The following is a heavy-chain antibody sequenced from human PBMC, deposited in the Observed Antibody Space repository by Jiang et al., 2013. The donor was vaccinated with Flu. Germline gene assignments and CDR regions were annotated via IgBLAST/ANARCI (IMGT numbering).Heavy chain of an antibody. CDR1: GGSISSYY. CDR3: ARVWDGGSYETGEYYFDY. V-gene: IGHV4-59*13. D-gene: IGHD1-26*01. CDR2: IYYSGST. Sequence: LLKPSETLSLTCTVSGGSISSYYWSWIRQPPGKGLEWIGYIYYSGSTNYNPSLKSRVTISVDTSKNQFSLKLSSVTAADTAVYYCARVWDGGSYETGEYYFDYWGQGTLVTVSS. J-gene: IGHJ4*02.